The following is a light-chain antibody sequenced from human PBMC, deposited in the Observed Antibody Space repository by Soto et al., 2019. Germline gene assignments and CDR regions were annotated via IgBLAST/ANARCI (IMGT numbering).Light chain of an antibody. V-gene: IGKV1-27*01. Sequence: DIQMTQSPSSLSASVGARVTITCRASQGISNYLAWYQQKPGKVPQLLIYATSTLQSGVPSRFSGSGSGTDFTLSISSLQPEDVATYYGQKYNSAPCTFGQGTKVEIK. CDR1: QGISNY. CDR3: QKYNSAPCT. J-gene: IGKJ1*01. CDR2: ATS.